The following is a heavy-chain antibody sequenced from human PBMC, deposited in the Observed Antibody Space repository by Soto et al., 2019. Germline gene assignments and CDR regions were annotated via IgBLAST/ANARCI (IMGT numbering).Heavy chain of an antibody. V-gene: IGHV1-69*13. CDR2: IIPIFGTA. D-gene: IGHD6-19*01. CDR1: GGTFSSYA. CDR3: ARDQKMGGSGWYEDYYGMDV. J-gene: IGHJ6*02. Sequence: SVKVSCKVSGGTFSSYAISWVRQAPGQGLEWMGGIIPIFGTANYAQKFQGRVTITADESTSTAYMELSSLRSEDTAVYYCARDQKMGGSGWYEDYYGMDVWGQGTTVTVSS.